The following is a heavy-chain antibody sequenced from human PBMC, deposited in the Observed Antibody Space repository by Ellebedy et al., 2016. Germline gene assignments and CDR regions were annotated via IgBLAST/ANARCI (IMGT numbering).Heavy chain of an antibody. J-gene: IGHJ4*02. Sequence: GESLKISCKASGYSFTGFWIGWVRQMPGKGLEWMGIIYPGDSDTRYSPSFQGQVTISADKSISTAYLQWSSLKASDTAMYYCASLDCSDDSCYLAYWGQGTLVTVSS. CDR1: GYSFTGFW. D-gene: IGHD2-15*01. CDR2: IYPGDSDT. CDR3: ASLDCSDDSCYLAY. V-gene: IGHV5-51*01.